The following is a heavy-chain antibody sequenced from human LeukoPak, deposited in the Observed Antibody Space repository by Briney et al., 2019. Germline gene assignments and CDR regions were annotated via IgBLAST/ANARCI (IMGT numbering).Heavy chain of an antibody. J-gene: IGHJ2*01. V-gene: IGHV3-30*02. CDR2: LRYDASSK. Sequence: GGSLRLSCAASGFPFSNSGMHWVRQTPGKGLEWVAFLRYDASSKFYTDSVKGRFTISRDNAKNSLYLQMNSLRAEDTAVYYCARVGGKGWYFDLWGRGTLVTVSS. D-gene: IGHD3-16*01. CDR1: GFPFSNSG. CDR3: ARVGGKGWYFDL.